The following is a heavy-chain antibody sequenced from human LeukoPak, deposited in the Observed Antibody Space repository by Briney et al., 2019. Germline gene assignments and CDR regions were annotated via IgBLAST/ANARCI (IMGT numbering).Heavy chain of an antibody. CDR3: ARGVTPTGTPSMRWYFDY. CDR1: GGSISSSSYY. V-gene: IGHV4-39*07. Sequence: PSETLSLTCTVSGGSISSSSYYWGWIRQPPGKGLEWIGSIYYSGSTYYNPSLKSRVTISVDTSKNQFSLKLSSVTAADTAVYYCARGVTPTGTPSMRWYFDYWGQGTLVTVSS. J-gene: IGHJ4*02. CDR2: IYYSGST. D-gene: IGHD1-1*01.